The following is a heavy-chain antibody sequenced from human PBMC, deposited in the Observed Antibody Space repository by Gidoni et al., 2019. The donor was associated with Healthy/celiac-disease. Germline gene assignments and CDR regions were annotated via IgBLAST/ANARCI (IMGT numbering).Heavy chain of an antibody. CDR1: GYTFTGYY. CDR3: ARATPDGYNEDHHDY. D-gene: IGHD5-12*01. J-gene: IGHJ4*02. CDR2: INPNSGGT. Sequence: QVQLVQSGAEVKKPGASVKVSCKASGYTFTGYYMHWVRQAPGQGLEWMGWINPNSGGTNYAQKFQGRVTMTRDTSSSTAYMELSRLRSDDTAVYYCARATPDGYNEDHHDYWGQGTLVTVSS. V-gene: IGHV1-2*02.